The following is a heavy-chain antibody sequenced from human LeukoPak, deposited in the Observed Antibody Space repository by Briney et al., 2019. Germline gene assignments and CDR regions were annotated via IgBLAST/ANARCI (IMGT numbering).Heavy chain of an antibody. Sequence: SETLSLTCTVSGGSISSFYWSWIRQPPGKGLEWIGYIYYSGSTNYNPSLKSRVTISVDTSKNQFSLKLNSVPAADTAVYYCARQYYYYYGMDVWAQGTTVTVSS. V-gene: IGHV4-59*08. CDR1: GGSISSFY. CDR3: ARQYYYYYGMDV. J-gene: IGHJ6*02. CDR2: IYYSGST.